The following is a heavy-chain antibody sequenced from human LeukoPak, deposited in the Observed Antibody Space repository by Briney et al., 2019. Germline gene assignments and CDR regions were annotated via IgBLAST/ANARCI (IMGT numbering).Heavy chain of an antibody. Sequence: ASVKVSCKASGYTFTGYYMHWVRQAPGQGLEWMGWINPNSGGTNYAQKFQGRVTMTRDTSISTAYMELSRLRSDDTAVYYCARVPFFAGRTFPPEYYFDYWGQGTLVTVSS. CDR1: GYTFTGYY. CDR2: INPNSGGT. D-gene: IGHD1-14*01. V-gene: IGHV1-2*02. J-gene: IGHJ4*02. CDR3: ARVPFFAGRTFPPEYYFDY.